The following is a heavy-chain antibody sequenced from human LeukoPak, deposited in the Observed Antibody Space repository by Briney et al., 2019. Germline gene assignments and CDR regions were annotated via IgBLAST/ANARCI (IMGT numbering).Heavy chain of an antibody. J-gene: IGHJ4*01. D-gene: IGHD6-19*01. CDR1: GFTFSSYA. Sequence: GASLQISCAASGFTFSSYAMSWVRQAPGKGLEWVSDISASGGSTYYADSVKGRFIISRDKSKNMLYLQMNSLRAEDTAVYYCAKDSIAVAGRRGGFDYWGQGTLVTVSS. CDR2: ISASGGST. V-gene: IGHV3-23*01. CDR3: AKDSIAVAGRRGGFDY.